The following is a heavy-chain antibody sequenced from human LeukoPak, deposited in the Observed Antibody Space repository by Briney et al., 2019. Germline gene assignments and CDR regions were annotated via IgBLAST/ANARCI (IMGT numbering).Heavy chain of an antibody. J-gene: IGHJ3*02. D-gene: IGHD6-13*01. CDR3: ATSPQYSSSWYRAFDI. V-gene: IGHV1-69-2*01. CDR2: VDPEDGET. CDR1: GYTFTDYY. Sequence: ATVKISCKVSGYTFTDYYMHWVQQAPGKGLEWMGLVDPEDGETIYAEKFQGRVTITADTPTDTAYMELSSLRSEDTAVYYCATSPQYSSSWYRAFDIWGQGTMVTVSS.